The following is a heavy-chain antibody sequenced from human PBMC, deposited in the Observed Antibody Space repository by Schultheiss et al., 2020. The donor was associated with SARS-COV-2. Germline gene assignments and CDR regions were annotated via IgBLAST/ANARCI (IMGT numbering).Heavy chain of an antibody. CDR1: GFTFSPYA. CDR3: ARDRRKLGPYYYYYLDV. CDR2: ISYDGSNK. Sequence: GGSLRLSCAASGFTFSPYAIHWVRQAPGKGLQWVAVISYDGSNKHFADSVKGRFTISRDNSKNTLYLQMNSLRAEDTAVYFCARDRRKLGPYYYYYLDVWGKGTTVTVSS. V-gene: IGHV3-30*04. D-gene: IGHD7-27*01. J-gene: IGHJ6*03.